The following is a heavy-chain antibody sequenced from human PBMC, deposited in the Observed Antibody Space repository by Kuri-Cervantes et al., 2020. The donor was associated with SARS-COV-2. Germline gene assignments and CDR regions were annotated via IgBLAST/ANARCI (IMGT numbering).Heavy chain of an antibody. CDR1: GGSISSYY. V-gene: IGHV4-59*01. CDR2: IYYSRST. D-gene: IGHD6-6*01. CDR3: VSGFIAARSNHHDAFEI. Sequence: SETLSLTCTVSGGSISSYYWSWIRQPPGKGLEWIGYIYYSRSTIYNASLKSRVTISVDTSKNQFSLTLSSVTAAETAVYYCVSGFIAARSNHHDAFEIWGQGTMVTVSS. J-gene: IGHJ3*02.